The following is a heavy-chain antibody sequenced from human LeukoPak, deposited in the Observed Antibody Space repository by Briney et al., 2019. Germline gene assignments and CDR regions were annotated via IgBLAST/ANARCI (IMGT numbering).Heavy chain of an antibody. V-gene: IGHV1-2*06. J-gene: IGHJ4*02. CDR1: GYTFTGYS. Sequence: GASVKVSCKASGYTFTGYSMHWVRQAPGQGLEWMGRINPNSGGTNYAQKCQGRVTMTRDTSISTAYMELSRLRSDDTAVYYCARDGARITIFGEVNRIYYWGQGTLVTVSS. CDR2: INPNSGGT. CDR3: ARDGARITIFGEVNRIYY. D-gene: IGHD3-3*01.